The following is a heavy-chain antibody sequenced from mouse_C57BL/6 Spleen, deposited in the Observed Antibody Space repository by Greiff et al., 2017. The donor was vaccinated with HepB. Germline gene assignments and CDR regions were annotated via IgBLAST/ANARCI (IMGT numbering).Heavy chain of an antibody. CDR2: ISDGGSYT. Sequence: EVQLQESGGGLVKPGGSLKLSCAASGFTFSSYAMSWVRQTPEKRLEWVATISDGGSYTYYPDNVKGRFTISRDNAKNNLYLQMSHLKSEDTAMYYCVSGEGFRFAYWGQGTLVTVSA. V-gene: IGHV5-4*01. CDR3: VSGEGFRFAY. CDR1: GFTFSSYA. J-gene: IGHJ3*01.